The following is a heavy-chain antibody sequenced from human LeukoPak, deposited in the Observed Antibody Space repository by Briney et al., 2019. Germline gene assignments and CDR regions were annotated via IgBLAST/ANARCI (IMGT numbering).Heavy chain of an antibody. CDR1: GGSFSGYY. J-gene: IGHJ4*02. Sequence: PSETLSLTCAVYGGSFSGYYWSWIRQPPGKGLEWIGEINHSGSTNYNPSLKSRVTISVDTSKNQFSLKLSSVTAADTAVYYCVTTGYFDYWGQGTLVTVSS. D-gene: IGHD3-9*01. V-gene: IGHV4-34*01. CDR3: VTTGYFDY. CDR2: INHSGST.